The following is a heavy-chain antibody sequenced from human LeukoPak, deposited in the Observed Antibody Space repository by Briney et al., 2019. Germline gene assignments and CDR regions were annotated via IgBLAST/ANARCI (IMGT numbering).Heavy chain of an antibody. D-gene: IGHD6-19*01. J-gene: IGHJ5*02. Sequence: GGSLRLSCAASGFTFSSYSMNWVRQAPGKGLEWVSYISSSSSTIYYADSVKGRFTISRHNAKNSLYLQMNSLRAGDTAVYYCARDSSGCYHRLWFDPWGQGTLVTVSS. CDR1: GFTFSSYS. CDR2: ISSSSSTI. CDR3: ARDSSGCYHRLWFDP. V-gene: IGHV3-48*01.